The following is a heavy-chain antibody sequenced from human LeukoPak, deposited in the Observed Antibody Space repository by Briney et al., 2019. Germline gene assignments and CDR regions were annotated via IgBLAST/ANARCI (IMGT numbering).Heavy chain of an antibody. V-gene: IGHV3-7*04. J-gene: IGHJ2*01. CDR3: VGDLIVVGTGYFDL. CDR1: DAPSLNRKC. CDR2: IKQDGSEK. Sequence: AGCMCPSSLPDAPSLNRKCSWCDSQAPGKGLEWVANIKQDGSEKYYVDSVKGRFTISRDNAKNSLYLQMNSLRAEDTAVYYGVGDLIVVGTGYFDLWGRGTPVTVSS. D-gene: IGHD3-22*01.